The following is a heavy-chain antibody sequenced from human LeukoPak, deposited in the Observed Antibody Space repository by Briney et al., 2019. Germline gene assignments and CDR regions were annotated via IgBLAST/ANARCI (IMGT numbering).Heavy chain of an antibody. CDR1: GDSISSSNSY. CDR2: INHSGST. D-gene: IGHD5-12*01. V-gene: IGHV4-39*07. CDR3: ARAGRLRPPLIY. J-gene: IGHJ4*02. Sequence: SETLSLTCTVSGDSISSSNSYWGWIRQPPGKGLEWIGEINHSGSTNYNPSLKSRVTISVDTSKNQFSLKLSSVTAADTAVYYCARAGRLRPPLIYWGQGTLVTVSS.